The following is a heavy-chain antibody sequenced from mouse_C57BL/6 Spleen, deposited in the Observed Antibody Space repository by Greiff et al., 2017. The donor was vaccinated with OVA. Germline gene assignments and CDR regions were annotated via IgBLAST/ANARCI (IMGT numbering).Heavy chain of an antibody. CDR3: ARGGLRHYFDY. D-gene: IGHD2-2*01. Sequence: EVQLQQSGPELVKPGDSVKISCKASGYSFTGYFMNWVMQSHGKSLEWIGRINPYNGDTFYNQKFKGKATLTVDKSSSTAHMELRSLTSEDSAVYYCARGGLRHYFDYWGQGTTLTVSS. V-gene: IGHV1-20*01. CDR1: GYSFTGYF. CDR2: INPYNGDT. J-gene: IGHJ2*01.